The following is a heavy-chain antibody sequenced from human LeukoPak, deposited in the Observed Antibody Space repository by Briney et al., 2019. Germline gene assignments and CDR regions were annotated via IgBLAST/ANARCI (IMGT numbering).Heavy chain of an antibody. J-gene: IGHJ6*03. CDR2: IYSGGST. Sequence: GGSLRLSCAASGFTVSSNYTSWVRQAPGKGLEWVSVIYSGGSTYYADSVKGRFTISRDNSKNTLYLQMNSLRAEDTAVYYCARETHYYMDVWGKGTTVTVSS. CDR1: GFTVSSNY. V-gene: IGHV3-53*01. CDR3: ARETHYYMDV.